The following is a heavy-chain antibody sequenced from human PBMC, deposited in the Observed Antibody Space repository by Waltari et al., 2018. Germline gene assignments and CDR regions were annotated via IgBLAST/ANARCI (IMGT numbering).Heavy chain of an antibody. CDR1: GFTFSSYG. CDR3: ARDQSDAFDI. J-gene: IGHJ3*02. CDR2: RWYDGSNK. V-gene: IGHV3-33*01. Sequence: QVQLVESGGGVVQPGRSLRLSCAASGFTFSSYGMHWVRQAPGKGLEWVAVRWYDGSNKYYADSVKGRFTISRDNSKNTLYLQMNSRRAEDTAVYYCARDQSDAFDIWGQGTMVTVSS.